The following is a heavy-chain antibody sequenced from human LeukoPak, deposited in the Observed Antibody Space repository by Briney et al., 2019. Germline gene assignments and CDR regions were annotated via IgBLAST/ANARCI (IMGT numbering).Heavy chain of an antibody. CDR3: ARAKYSGSYFLSFDY. Sequence: SETLSLTCAVYGGSFSGYYWSWIRQHPGKGLEWIGYIYYSGNTYYNPSLKSRVTISVDTSKNQFSLKLSSVTAADTAVYYCARAKYSGSYFLSFDYWGQGTLVTVSS. CDR2: IYYSGNT. CDR1: GGSFSGYY. V-gene: IGHV4-31*11. D-gene: IGHD1-26*01. J-gene: IGHJ4*02.